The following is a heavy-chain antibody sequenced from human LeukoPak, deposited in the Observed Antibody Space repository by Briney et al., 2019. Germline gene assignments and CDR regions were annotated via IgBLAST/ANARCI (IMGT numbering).Heavy chain of an antibody. CDR1: GYTFTSDD. D-gene: IGHD2-21*01. J-gene: IGHJ6*03. CDR2: MNPNSGNT. Sequence: GASVKVSCKGSGYTFTSDDINWVRQATGQGRERMGWMNPNSGNTGYAQKIQGRVTMTRNTSISTAYMELSSLRSEDTAVYYCARFAVPGIGGGEYYYYMDVWGKGTTVIISS. V-gene: IGHV1-8*01. CDR3: ARFAVPGIGGGEYYYYMDV.